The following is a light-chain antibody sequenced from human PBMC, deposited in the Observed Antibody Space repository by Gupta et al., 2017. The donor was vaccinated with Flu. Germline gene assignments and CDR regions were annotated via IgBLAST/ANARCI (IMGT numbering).Light chain of an antibody. CDR3: CSYAGSYAGNYYL. V-gene: IGLV2-11*01. J-gene: IGLJ2*01. CDR1: SSDGSGYGY. CDR2: DVT. Sequence: ITSTGNSSDGSGYGYGNWYQQQPGKVPKIMIYDVTKRTSGVPERFSGAKSGNTGFLTVSGLQAEDDADDYCCSYAGSYAGNYYLFGGGTKLTVL.